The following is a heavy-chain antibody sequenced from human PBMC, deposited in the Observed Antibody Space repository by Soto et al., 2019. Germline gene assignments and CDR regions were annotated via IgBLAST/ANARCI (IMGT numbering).Heavy chain of an antibody. CDR1: GGSFSGYY. Sequence: QVQLQQWGAGLLKPSETLSLTCAVYGGSFSGYYWSWIRQPPGKGLEWIGEINHSGSTNYNPSLKSRVTISVDTSKTQFSLKLSSVTAADTAVYYCARLLGSPQPAIYYYYMDVWGKGTTVTVSS. CDR2: INHSGST. J-gene: IGHJ6*03. D-gene: IGHD1-26*01. CDR3: ARLLGSPQPAIYYYYMDV. V-gene: IGHV4-34*01.